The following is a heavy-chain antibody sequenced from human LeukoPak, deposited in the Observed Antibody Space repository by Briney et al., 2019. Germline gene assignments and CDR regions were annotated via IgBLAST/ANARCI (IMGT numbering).Heavy chain of an antibody. D-gene: IGHD3-22*01. CDR1: GGSISSYY. Sequence: PSETLSLTCTVSGGSISSYYWSWIRQPPGKGLEWIGYIYYSGSTNYNPSLKSRVTISVDTSKNQFSLKLSSVTAADTAVYYCARDGNYYDHNAFDIWGQGTMVTVSS. CDR3: ARDGNYYDHNAFDI. V-gene: IGHV4-59*01. J-gene: IGHJ3*02. CDR2: IYYSGST.